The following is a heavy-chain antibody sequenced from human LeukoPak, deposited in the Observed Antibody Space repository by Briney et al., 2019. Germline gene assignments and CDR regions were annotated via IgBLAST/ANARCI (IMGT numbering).Heavy chain of an antibody. CDR3: ARAPSYYDILTGYYSGNSFDY. V-gene: IGHV1-2*02. D-gene: IGHD3-9*01. CDR2: INPNSGGT. J-gene: IGHJ4*02. Sequence: GASVKVSCKASGYTFTGYYMHWVRQAPGQGLEWMGWINPNSGGTNYAQKFQGRVTMTRDTSISTAYMELSRLRSDDTAVYYCARAPSYYDILTGYYSGNSFDYWGQGTLVTVSS. CDR1: GYTFTGYY.